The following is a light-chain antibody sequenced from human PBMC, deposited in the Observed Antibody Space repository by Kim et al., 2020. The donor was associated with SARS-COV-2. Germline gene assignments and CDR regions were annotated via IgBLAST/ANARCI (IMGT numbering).Light chain of an antibody. CDR2: GAS. V-gene: IGKV3-15*01. J-gene: IGKJ5*01. CDR1: QSVSSN. Sequence: SVSPGERATRSCRASQSVSSNLAWYQQKPGQAPRLLIYGASTRATGIPARFSGSGSGTEFTLTISSLQSEDFAVYYCQQYNNWLTFGQGTRLEIK. CDR3: QQYNNWLT.